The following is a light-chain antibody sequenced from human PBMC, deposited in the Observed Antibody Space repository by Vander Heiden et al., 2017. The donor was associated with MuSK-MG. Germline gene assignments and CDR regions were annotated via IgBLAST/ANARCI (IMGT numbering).Light chain of an antibody. V-gene: IGLV1-40*01. CDR3: QSYDSSLSGPV. CDR2: GNT. Sequence: QSVLTPPPSVSGAPGQRVTISCTGTSSNIGAGYDVHWYQQFPGAAPKRLIYGNTNRPSGVPDRVSGSKSGASASLAITGLQAEDEADYYCQSYDSSLSGPVFGGGTKLTVL. J-gene: IGLJ2*01. CDR1: SSNIGAGYD.